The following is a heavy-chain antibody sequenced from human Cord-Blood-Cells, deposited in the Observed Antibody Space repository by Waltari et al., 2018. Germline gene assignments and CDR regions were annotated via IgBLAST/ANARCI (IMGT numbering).Heavy chain of an antibody. CDR3: ARAYSSSYYFDY. D-gene: IGHD6-6*01. V-gene: IGHV4-39*01. J-gene: IGHJ4*02. CDR1: GGSISSSSYY. CDR2: IYYSGRT. Sequence: QLQLQESGPGLVKPSETLSLTCTVSGGSISSSSYYWGWIRQPPGKGLEWIGSIYYSGRTYYTPSLKGRVTISVDTSKNQFSLKLSSVTAADTAVYYCARAYSSSYYFDYWGQGTLVTVSS.